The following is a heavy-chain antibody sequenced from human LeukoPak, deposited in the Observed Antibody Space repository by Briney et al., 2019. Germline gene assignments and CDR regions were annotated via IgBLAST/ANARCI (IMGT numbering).Heavy chain of an antibody. CDR1: GGSISSYY. V-gene: IGHV4-59*01. Sequence: SETLSLTCTVSGGSISSYYWSWIRQPPGKGLEWIGYIYYRGSTNYNPSLKRRVTISVDTSKTQFSLKLSSVTAADPAVYYCARAHSSGYYVDWGQGTLVTVSS. J-gene: IGHJ4*02. D-gene: IGHD3-22*01. CDR2: IYYRGST. CDR3: ARAHSSGYYVD.